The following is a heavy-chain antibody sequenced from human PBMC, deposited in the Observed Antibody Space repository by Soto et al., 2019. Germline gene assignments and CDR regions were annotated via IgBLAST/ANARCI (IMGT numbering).Heavy chain of an antibody. Sequence: GGSLRLSCAASGFSFSSSTMNWVRQAPGKGLEWVSYISSGSTTIYYAESVKGRFTISRDNGKNSLYLQMNSLRDEDTAVYYCARVRRNDASDYYGMDVWGQGTTVTVSS. CDR2: ISSGSTTI. CDR1: GFSFSSST. D-gene: IGHD1-1*01. J-gene: IGHJ6*02. CDR3: ARVRRNDASDYYGMDV. V-gene: IGHV3-48*02.